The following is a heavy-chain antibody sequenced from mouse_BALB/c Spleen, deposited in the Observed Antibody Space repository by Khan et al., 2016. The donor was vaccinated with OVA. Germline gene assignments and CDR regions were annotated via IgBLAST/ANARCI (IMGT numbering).Heavy chain of an antibody. CDR1: GYTFINYW. CDR2: INPSTGYT. CDR3: VRRCLRWDFDY. J-gene: IGHJ2*01. V-gene: IGHV1-7*01. D-gene: IGHD1-1*01. Sequence: QVQLQQSGAELAKPGASVKMSCKASGYTFINYWILWVKQRPGQGLEWIGYINPSTGYTEYNQNFKDKATLTADKSSSTVYMQLSSLTSEDSAVYYCVRRCLRWDFDYWGQGTTLTVSS.